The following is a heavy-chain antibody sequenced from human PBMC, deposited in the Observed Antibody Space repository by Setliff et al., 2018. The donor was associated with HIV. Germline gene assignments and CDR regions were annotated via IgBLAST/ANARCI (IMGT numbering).Heavy chain of an antibody. J-gene: IGHJ5*02. CDR1: GYSFTNYW. CDR2: IYPRDSET. V-gene: IGHV5-51*01. CDR3: ANLWEMGA. D-gene: IGHD1-26*01. Sequence: GESLKISCKGSGYSFTNYWIGRVRQMPGKCLEWLGIIYPRDSETRFSPSFQGQVTISADKSTSTAYLQWSSLRAEDTAVYLCANLWEMGAWGQGTLVTVSS.